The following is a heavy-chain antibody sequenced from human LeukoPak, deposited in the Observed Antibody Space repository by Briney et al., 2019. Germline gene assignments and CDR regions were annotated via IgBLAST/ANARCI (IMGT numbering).Heavy chain of an antibody. D-gene: IGHD1-1*01. Sequence: GRSLRLSCAASGFPFRTYKMHWVRQALGKGLEWVALIWFYGGYQYYAASVKRRFTISRDNSKNTLYLQMNSLRGEDTAVYYCAVERHDALDLWGQGTMVTVSS. J-gene: IGHJ3*01. CDR2: IWFYGGYQ. CDR3: AVERHDALDL. V-gene: IGHV3-33*08. CDR1: GFPFRTYK.